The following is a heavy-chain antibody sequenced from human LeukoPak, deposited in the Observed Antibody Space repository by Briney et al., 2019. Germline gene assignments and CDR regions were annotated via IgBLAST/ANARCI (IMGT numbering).Heavy chain of an antibody. V-gene: IGHV4-34*01. CDR3: ARAGNLSFDY. Sequence: PSETLSLTCAVYGGSFSGYYWSWIRQPPGKGLEWIGEINHSGSTNYNPSLKSRVTISVDTSKNQFSLQLSSVTAADTAVYYCARAGNLSFDYWGQGTLVTVSS. J-gene: IGHJ4*02. CDR1: GGSFSGYY. D-gene: IGHD4-23*01. CDR2: INHSGST.